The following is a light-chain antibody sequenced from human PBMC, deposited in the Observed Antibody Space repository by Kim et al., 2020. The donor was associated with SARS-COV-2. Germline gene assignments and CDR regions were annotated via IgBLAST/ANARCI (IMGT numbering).Light chain of an antibody. CDR2: DAS. CDR1: QSVSSTS. J-gene: IGKJ2*01. CDR3: QHYDSSPPTYT. Sequence: EIVLTQSPGTLSLSPGDRATLSCRASQSVSSTSLAWYQQRPGQAPRLLIHDASSRATGIPARFSSSGSGTDFTLTISRLEPEDFAVYYCQHYDSSPPTYTFGQGTKLEI. V-gene: IGKV3-20*01.